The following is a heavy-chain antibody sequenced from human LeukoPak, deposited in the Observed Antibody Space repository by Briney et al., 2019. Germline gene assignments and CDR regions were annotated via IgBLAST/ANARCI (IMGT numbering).Heavy chain of an antibody. CDR2: IGGSGGGT. CDR1: GLTFSSYE. CDR3: TKDRRNYYYGSGDDTFDI. V-gene: IGHV3-23*01. J-gene: IGHJ3*02. Sequence: GGSLRLSCAASGLTFSSYEMNWVRQAPGKGLEWVSGIGGSGGGTYYADSVKGRFAISRDNSKKTLSLQMNSLRAEDTALYYCTKDRRNYYYGSGDDTFDIWGQGTMVTVS. D-gene: IGHD3-10*01.